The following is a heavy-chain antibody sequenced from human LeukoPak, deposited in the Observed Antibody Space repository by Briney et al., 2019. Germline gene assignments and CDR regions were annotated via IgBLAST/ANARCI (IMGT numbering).Heavy chain of an antibody. CDR2: ISGSGGST. CDR3: AKDTYGVYYYMDV. J-gene: IGHJ6*03. CDR1: GFTFSSYA. D-gene: IGHD4-17*01. V-gene: IGHV3-23*01. Sequence: GSLRLSCAASGFTFSSYAMSWVRQAPGKGLEWVSAISGSGGSTYYADSVKGRFTISRDNSKNTRYLQMNSLRAEDTAVYYCAKDTYGVYYYMDVWGKGTTVTVSS.